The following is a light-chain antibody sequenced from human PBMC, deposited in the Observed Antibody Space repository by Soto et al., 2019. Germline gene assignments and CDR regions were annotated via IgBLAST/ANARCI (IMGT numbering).Light chain of an antibody. J-gene: IGKJ4*01. CDR2: AAS. Sequence: DIQMTQSPSSLSASVGDRVTSTCRASQGIRTDLGWYQQKPGKAPKRLIYAASSLQSGVPSRFSGSGSGTEFTLPIRSLQPEDFATYYCLQHNNYPLTFGGGTKVEIK. CDR3: LQHNNYPLT. CDR1: QGIRTD. V-gene: IGKV1-17*01.